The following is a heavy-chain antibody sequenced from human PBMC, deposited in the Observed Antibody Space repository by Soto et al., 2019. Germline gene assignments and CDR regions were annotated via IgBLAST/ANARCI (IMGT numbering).Heavy chain of an antibody. D-gene: IGHD4-17*01. CDR2: IWYDGSNK. V-gene: IGHV3-33*01. J-gene: IGHJ4*02. CDR1: GFTFSSYG. Sequence: QVQLVESGGGVVQPGRSLRLSCAASGFTFSSYGMHWVRQAPGKGLEWVAVIWYDGSNKYYADSVKGRFTISRDNSKNTLYLQMNSLRAEDTAVYYCARAAVSYGDYPDYWGQGTLVTVSS. CDR3: ARAAVSYGDYPDY.